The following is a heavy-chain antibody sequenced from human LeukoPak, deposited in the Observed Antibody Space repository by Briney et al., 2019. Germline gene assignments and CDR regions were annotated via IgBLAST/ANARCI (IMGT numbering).Heavy chain of an antibody. CDR1: GGSISSSNW. CDR2: IYHSGST. D-gene: IGHD3-10*01. Sequence: SGTLSLTCAVSGGSISSSNWWSWVRQPPGKGLEWIGEIYHSGSTYYNPSLKSRVTISVDTSKNQFSLKLSSVTAADTAVYYCARAVGDPSPFFDYWGQGTLVTVSS. V-gene: IGHV4-4*02. J-gene: IGHJ4*02. CDR3: ARAVGDPSPFFDY.